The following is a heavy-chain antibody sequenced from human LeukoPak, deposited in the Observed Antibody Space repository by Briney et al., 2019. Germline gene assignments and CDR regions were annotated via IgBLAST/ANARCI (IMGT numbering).Heavy chain of an antibody. CDR3: AREGWLQSILGKYYFDY. CDR1: GFTFSSYW. D-gene: IGHD5-24*01. V-gene: IGHV3-7*01. CDR2: IKQDGSEK. J-gene: IGHJ4*02. Sequence: PGGSLRLSCAASGFTFSSYWMSWVRQAPGKELEWVANIKQDGSEKYYVDSVKGRFTISRDNAKNSLYLQMNSLRAEDTAVYYCAREGWLQSILGKYYFDYWGQGTLVTVSS.